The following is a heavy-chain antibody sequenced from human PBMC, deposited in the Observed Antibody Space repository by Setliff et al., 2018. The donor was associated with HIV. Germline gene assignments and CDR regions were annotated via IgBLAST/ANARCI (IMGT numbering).Heavy chain of an antibody. V-gene: IGHV3-48*01. Sequence: SCKASGFTFSSYSMNWVRQAPGKGLEWVSYISSSSSTIYYADSVKGRFTISRDNAKNSLYLQMNSLRAEDTAVYYCARVSELLAYYMDVWGKGTTVTVSS. CDR1: GFTFSSYS. J-gene: IGHJ6*03. CDR3: ARVSELLAYYMDV. CDR2: ISSSSSTI. D-gene: IGHD1-26*01.